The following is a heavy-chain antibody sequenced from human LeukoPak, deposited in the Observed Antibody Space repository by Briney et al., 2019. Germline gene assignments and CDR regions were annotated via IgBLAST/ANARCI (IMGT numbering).Heavy chain of an antibody. Sequence: PGGSLTLSCAASGFTLDDYGMTWVRQAPGKGLKWVSGINWNGGRTGYADSVKGRFTISRDNAQNSLYLQMNSLRAEDTALYYCARVASNYDFDYWGQGTLVTVSS. D-gene: IGHD4-11*01. CDR3: ARVASNYDFDY. J-gene: IGHJ4*02. CDR1: GFTLDDYG. V-gene: IGHV3-20*04. CDR2: INWNGGRT.